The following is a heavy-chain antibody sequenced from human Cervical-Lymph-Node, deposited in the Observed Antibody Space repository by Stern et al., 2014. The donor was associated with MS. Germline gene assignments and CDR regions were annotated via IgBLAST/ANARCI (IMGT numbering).Heavy chain of an antibody. J-gene: IGHJ5*02. V-gene: IGHV4-30-4*01. CDR3: ASANCSSTSCPNWFDP. CDR2: IYYSAST. Sequence: QLQVQESGPGLVKPSQTLSLTCTVSGGSISSGDYYWSWIRQPPGKGLEWIGCIYYSASTYYNPSLKIRVTISVDTSKNQFSLKLSSVTAADTAVYYCASANCSSTSCPNWFDPWGQGTLVTVSS. CDR1: GGSISSGDYY. D-gene: IGHD2-2*01.